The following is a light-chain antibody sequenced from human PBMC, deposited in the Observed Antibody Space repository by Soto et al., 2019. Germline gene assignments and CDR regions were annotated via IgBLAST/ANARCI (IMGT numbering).Light chain of an antibody. Sequence: DIVMTQSPDSLAVSLGERATINCKSSQSVLYSSNNKNYLAWYQQKPGQPPKLLIYWASTRESGVPDRFSGSGSGTAFTHTISSLQAEDGAVYYCQQYYSTLLTFGGGTKVEIK. CDR1: QSVLYSSNNKNY. V-gene: IGKV4-1*01. CDR3: QQYYSTLLT. CDR2: WAS. J-gene: IGKJ4*01.